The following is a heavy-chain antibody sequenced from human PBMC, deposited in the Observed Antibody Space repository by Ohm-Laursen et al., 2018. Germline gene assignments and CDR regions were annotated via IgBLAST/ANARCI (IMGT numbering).Heavy chain of an antibody. D-gene: IGHD1-26*01. CDR3: VRDPSWRELDY. Sequence: SLRLSCAASGFTFSNYNMNWARPAPGKGLEWVSYIGSGNSPVYYADSVKGRFTISRDNAKNSLYLQMNSLRAEDTAVYYCVRDPSWRELDYWGQGTLVTVSS. J-gene: IGHJ4*02. CDR2: IGSGNSPV. CDR1: GFTFSNYN. V-gene: IGHV3-48*01.